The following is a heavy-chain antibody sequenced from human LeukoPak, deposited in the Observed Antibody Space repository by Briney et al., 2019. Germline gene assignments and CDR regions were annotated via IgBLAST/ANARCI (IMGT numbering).Heavy chain of an antibody. CDR3: AKVTYGSGTYGAFDY. V-gene: IGHV3-23*01. CDR2: IRGTGTST. Sequence: GGSLRLSCAGSGFTFSSYGMSWVRQAPGKGLEWVSAIRGTGTSTYYADSVEGRFTISRDDSKNTLYLQMNSLRAEDTAVYYCAKVTYGSGTYGAFDYWGQGTLVTVSS. CDR1: GFTFSSYG. D-gene: IGHD3-10*01. J-gene: IGHJ4*02.